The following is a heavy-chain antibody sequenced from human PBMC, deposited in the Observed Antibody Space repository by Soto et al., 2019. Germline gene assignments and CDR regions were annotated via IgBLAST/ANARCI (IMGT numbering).Heavy chain of an antibody. CDR3: AKCVTMIVVVKDYFDY. CDR2: ISGSGGST. CDR1: GFTFSSYA. V-gene: IGHV3-23*01. Sequence: PVGSLRLSCAASGFTFSSYAMSWVRQAPGKGLEWVSAISGSGGSTYYADSVKGRFTISRDNTKNTLYLQMNSLRAEDTAVYYCAKCVTMIVVVKDYFDYWGQGTLVTVSS. J-gene: IGHJ4*02. D-gene: IGHD3-22*01.